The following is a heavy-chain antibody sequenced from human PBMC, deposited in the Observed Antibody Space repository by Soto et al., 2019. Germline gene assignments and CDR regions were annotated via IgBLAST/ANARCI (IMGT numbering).Heavy chain of an antibody. D-gene: IGHD4-17*01. CDR3: ARDGTEYYGEYYDY. CDR1: GFTFSDYY. CDR2: ICTRGNTK. J-gene: IGHJ4*02. V-gene: IGHV3-11*01. Sequence: QVQLVESGGGLVKPGGSLRLSCATSGFTFSDYYMSWIRQAPGKGLEWVSYICTRGNTKYYADSVRGRFTISRDNAKNSLYLQMNSLSADDTAVYYCARDGTEYYGEYYDYWGQGIPVTVSS.